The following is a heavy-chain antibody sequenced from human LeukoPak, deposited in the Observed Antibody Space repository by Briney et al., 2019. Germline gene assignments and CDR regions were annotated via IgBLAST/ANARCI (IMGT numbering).Heavy chain of an antibody. V-gene: IGHV3-48*04. Sequence: GSLRLSCAASGFTFSSYSMNWVRQAPGKGLEWVSYISSSSSTIYYADSVKGRFTISRDNAKNSLYLQMNSLRAEDTAVYYCARGGRIAAALYYFDYWGQGTLVTVSS. J-gene: IGHJ4*02. D-gene: IGHD6-13*01. CDR1: GFTFSSYS. CDR2: ISSSSSTI. CDR3: ARGGRIAAALYYFDY.